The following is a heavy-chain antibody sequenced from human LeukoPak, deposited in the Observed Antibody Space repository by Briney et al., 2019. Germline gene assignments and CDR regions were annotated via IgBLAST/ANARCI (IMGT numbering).Heavy chain of an antibody. V-gene: IGHV4-39*01. Sequence: PSETLSLTCSVSGGSIDNSNYFWGWIRQPPGKGLEWIGTISYTGGTYYTPSLESRLTMSVDTTKNYFSLRLTSLTAADTAVYYCSRQVNYYYLDVWGKGTTVTVFS. CDR2: ISYTGGT. J-gene: IGHJ6*03. D-gene: IGHD2-21*01. CDR1: GGSIDNSNYF. CDR3: SRQVNYYYLDV.